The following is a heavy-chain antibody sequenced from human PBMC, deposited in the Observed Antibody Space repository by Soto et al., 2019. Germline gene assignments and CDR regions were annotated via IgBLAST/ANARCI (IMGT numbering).Heavy chain of an antibody. J-gene: IGHJ4*02. CDR3: ARDQVAARHLDY. Sequence: QVQLVQSGAEVKQSGASVKVSCKASGYTFTNYGINWVRQAPGQGLEWMGWISGNNGNTKYEQRLQGRFTMTTDPSTTTAHMELTSLRSDDTAMYYCARDQVAARHLDYWGQGTQVTVSS. CDR2: ISGNNGNT. D-gene: IGHD6-6*01. V-gene: IGHV1-18*01. CDR1: GYTFTNYG.